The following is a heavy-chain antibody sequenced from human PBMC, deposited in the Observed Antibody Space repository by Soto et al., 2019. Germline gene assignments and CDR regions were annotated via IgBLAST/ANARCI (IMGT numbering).Heavy chain of an antibody. Sequence: ASVKVSCKASGNTFSNYYIHWVRQAPGQGLEWMGTINPSGGHTTYAQKFLGRVTMTRDTSTSTLYMEVTRLRSEDTAVYYCARGGHVVVVTAAFDYWGQGTLVTVSS. CDR1: GNTFSNYY. CDR2: INPSGGHT. V-gene: IGHV1-46*03. D-gene: IGHD2-21*02. CDR3: ARGGHVVVVTAAFDY. J-gene: IGHJ4*02.